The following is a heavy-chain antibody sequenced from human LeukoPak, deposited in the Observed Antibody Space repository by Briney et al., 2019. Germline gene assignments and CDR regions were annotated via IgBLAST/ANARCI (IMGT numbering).Heavy chain of an antibody. CDR3: ARDRRGGKSYYFHGMDV. D-gene: IGHD3-10*01. Sequence: GGSLRLSCAASGFTFSSYSMNWVRQAPGKGLEWVSSISSSSSYIYYADSVKGRFTISRDNAKNSLYLQMNSLRAEDTAVYYCARDRRGGKSYYFHGMDVWGQGTTGTVSS. V-gene: IGHV3-21*01. CDR2: ISSSSSYI. J-gene: IGHJ6*02. CDR1: GFTFSSYS.